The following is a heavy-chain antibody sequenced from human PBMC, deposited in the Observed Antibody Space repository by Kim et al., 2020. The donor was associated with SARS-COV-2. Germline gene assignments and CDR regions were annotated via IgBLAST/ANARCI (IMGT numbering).Heavy chain of an antibody. CDR2: ISAYNGNT. D-gene: IGHD3-10*01. CDR1: GYTFTSYG. J-gene: IGHJ6*03. CDR3: ARDKGYGSGSPPSYYYYYYMDV. V-gene: IGHV1-18*01. Sequence: ASVKVSCKASGYTFTSYGISWVRQAPGQGLEWMGWISAYNGNTNYAQKLQGIVTMTTDTSTSTAYMELRSLRSDDTAVYYCARDKGYGSGSPPSYYYYYYMDVWGKGTTVTVSS.